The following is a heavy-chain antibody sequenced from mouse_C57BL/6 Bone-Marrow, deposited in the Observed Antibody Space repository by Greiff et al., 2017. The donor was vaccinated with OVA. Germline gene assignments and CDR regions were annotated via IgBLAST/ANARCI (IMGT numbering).Heavy chain of an antibody. V-gene: IGHV3-6*01. J-gene: IGHJ4*01. CDR1: GYSITSGYY. CDR3: ARAKVGNYDAMDY. D-gene: IGHD1-3*01. Sequence: EVHLVESGPGLVKPSQSLSLTCSVTGYSITSGYYWNWIRQFPGNKLEWMGYISYDGSNNYNPSLKNRISITRDTSKNQFFLKLNSVTTEDTATYYCARAKVGNYDAMDYWGQGTSVTVSS. CDR2: ISYDGSN.